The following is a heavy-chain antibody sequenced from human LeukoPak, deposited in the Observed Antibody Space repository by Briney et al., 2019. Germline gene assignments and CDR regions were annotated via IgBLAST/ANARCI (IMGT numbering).Heavy chain of an antibody. D-gene: IGHD1-26*01. Sequence: PGRSLRLSCAASGFTFSNYWMHWVRQAPGKGLVWVSRIHSDGSNTNYADSVKGRFTISRDNAKNTLYLQMNSLRAEDTAVYYCGRQGASYAFDIWGQGTTVTVSS. CDR2: IHSDGSNT. J-gene: IGHJ3*02. V-gene: IGHV3-74*01. CDR3: GRQGASYAFDI. CDR1: GFTFSNYW.